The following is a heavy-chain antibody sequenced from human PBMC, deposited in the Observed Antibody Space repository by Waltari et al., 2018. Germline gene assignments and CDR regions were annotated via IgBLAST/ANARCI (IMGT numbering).Heavy chain of an antibody. J-gene: IGHJ4*02. CDR3: ARELDY. CDR2: IIPILGKA. CDR1: GGTFSSYT. V-gene: IGHV1-69*04. Sequence: QVQLVQSGAAVKTPGSPVTVSCKASGGTFSSYTISSRRQAPGQAPEWMGRIIPILGKANYAEKFQGRATIAADKSTSAADMELSSLRSEDTAVYYCARELDYWGQGTLGTVSS.